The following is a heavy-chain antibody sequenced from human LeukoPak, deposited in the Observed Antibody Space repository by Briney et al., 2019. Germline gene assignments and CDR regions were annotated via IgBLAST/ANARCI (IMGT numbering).Heavy chain of an antibody. Sequence: PSETLSLTCTVSGGSVSSRSYYWGWIRPPPGKGLEWIGSIYYSGSTYYNASLKSRVTTSVDTSKNQFSLKLTSVTAADTAVYYCAIQRLDGTDVWGQGITVTVSS. CDR2: IYYSGST. CDR3: AIQRLDGTDV. V-gene: IGHV4-39*01. D-gene: IGHD6-19*01. J-gene: IGHJ6*02. CDR1: GGSVSSRSYY.